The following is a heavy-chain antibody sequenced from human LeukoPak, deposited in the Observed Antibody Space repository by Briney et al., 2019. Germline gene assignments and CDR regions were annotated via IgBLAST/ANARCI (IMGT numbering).Heavy chain of an antibody. J-gene: IGHJ3*02. D-gene: IGHD3-22*01. CDR1: GFTVSSNY. CDR2: IYSGGST. V-gene: IGHV3-66*01. CDR3: ARDRPMIGHPDAFDI. Sequence: GGSLRLSCAASGFTVSSNYMSWVRQAPGEGLEWVSVIYSGGSTYYADSVKGRFTISRDNSKNTLYLQMNSLRAEDTAVYYCARDRPMIGHPDAFDIWGQGTMVTVSS.